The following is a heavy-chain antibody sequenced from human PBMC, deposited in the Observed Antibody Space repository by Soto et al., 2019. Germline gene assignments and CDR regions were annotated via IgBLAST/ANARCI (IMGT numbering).Heavy chain of an antibody. Sequence: SETLSLTCTVSGGSISSYYWSWIRQPPGKGLEWIGYIYYSGSTNYNPSPKSRVTISVDTSKNQFSLKLSSVTAADTAVYYCARVDRFTPYYYYGMVVWGQGTTVTVSS. J-gene: IGHJ6*02. V-gene: IGHV4-59*01. CDR2: IYYSGST. D-gene: IGHD2-15*01. CDR1: GGSISSYY. CDR3: ARVDRFTPYYYYGMVV.